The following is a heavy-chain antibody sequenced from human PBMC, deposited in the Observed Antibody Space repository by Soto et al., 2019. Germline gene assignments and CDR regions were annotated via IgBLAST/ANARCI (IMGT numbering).Heavy chain of an antibody. CDR3: ARDGVSYCGGDCYPALDY. CDR1: GYAFTRYG. J-gene: IGHJ4*02. V-gene: IGHV1-18*01. Sequence: LVKVDCKGSGYAFTRYGGSCGRQATGQGLEWMAWISAYNGNTNYAQKLQGRVTMTTDTSTSTAYMELRSLRSDDTAVYYCARDGVSYCGGDCYPALDYWGQGTLVTVSS. D-gene: IGHD2-21*02. CDR2: ISAYNGNT.